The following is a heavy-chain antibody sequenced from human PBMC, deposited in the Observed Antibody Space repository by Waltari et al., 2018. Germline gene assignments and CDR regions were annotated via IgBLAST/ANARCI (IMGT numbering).Heavy chain of an antibody. J-gene: IGHJ4*02. V-gene: IGHV4-39*01. CDR2: IYYSGST. D-gene: IGHD5-12*01. CDR3: ARHRDIVATLFDY. CDR1: GGSITSNNYY. Sequence: QLQLQESGPGLVKPSETLSLTCTVSGGSITSNNYYWGWIRQPPGKGLEWLGTIYYSGSTYYNPSLKSRFAISVDTSKNQFSLKVTSVTAADTAVYYCARHRDIVATLFDYWGQGTLITVSS.